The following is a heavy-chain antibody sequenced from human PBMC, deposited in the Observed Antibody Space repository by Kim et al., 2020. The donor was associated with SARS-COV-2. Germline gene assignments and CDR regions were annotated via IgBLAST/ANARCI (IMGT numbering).Heavy chain of an antibody. J-gene: IGHJ5*02. V-gene: IGHV1-69*13. Sequence: SVKVSCKASGGTFSSYAISWVRQAPGQGLEWMGGIIPIFGTANYAQKFHGRVTITADESTSTAYMELSSLRSEDTAVYYCARARFGDIVVVPAAMGLDPWGQGTLVTVSS. CDR3: ARARFGDIVVVPAAMGLDP. D-gene: IGHD2-2*01. CDR2: IIPIFGTA. CDR1: GGTFSSYA.